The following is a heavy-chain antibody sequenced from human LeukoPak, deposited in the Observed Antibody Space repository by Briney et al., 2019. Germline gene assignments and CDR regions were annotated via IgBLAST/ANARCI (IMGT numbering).Heavy chain of an antibody. V-gene: IGHV1-2*02. D-gene: IGHD6-13*01. J-gene: IGHJ4*02. CDR2: INPNSGGT. Sequence: ASVKVSCKASGYTFTSYGISWVRQAPGQGLEWMGWINPNSGGTNYAQKFQGRVTMTRDTSISTAYMELSRLRSEDTAVYYCARVVRQQLVPHFDYWGQGTLVTVSS. CDR3: ARVVRQQLVPHFDY. CDR1: GYTFTSYG.